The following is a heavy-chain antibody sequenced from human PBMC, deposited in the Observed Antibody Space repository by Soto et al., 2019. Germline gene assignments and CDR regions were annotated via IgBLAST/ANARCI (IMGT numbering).Heavy chain of an antibody. D-gene: IGHD3-16*01. CDR2: ISAYNGNT. Sequence: QVQLVQSGAEVKKPGASVKVSCKTSGYTFTNFGLSWVRQAPGQGLEWMGWISAYNGNTNYAQNFQARVTMTTDTATSTAYMELRRLRSVDTAVYYCAGGGTPIDYWGQGTLVTVSS. CDR3: AGGGTPIDY. V-gene: IGHV1-18*01. J-gene: IGHJ4*02. CDR1: GYTFTNFG.